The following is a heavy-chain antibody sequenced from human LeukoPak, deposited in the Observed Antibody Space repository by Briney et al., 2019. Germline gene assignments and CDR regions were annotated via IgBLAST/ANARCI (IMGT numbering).Heavy chain of an antibody. Sequence: SETLSLTCTVSGGSISNSYWSWIRQPPGKGLEWIGYMYDTGDTNYNPSLKSRVTMSVDTSKNQFSLKLSSVTAADTAVYYCARDWGDFWSGYYYFDYWGQGTLVTVSS. CDR1: GGSISNSY. CDR2: MYDTGDT. D-gene: IGHD3-3*01. V-gene: IGHV4-59*12. CDR3: ARDWGDFWSGYYYFDY. J-gene: IGHJ4*02.